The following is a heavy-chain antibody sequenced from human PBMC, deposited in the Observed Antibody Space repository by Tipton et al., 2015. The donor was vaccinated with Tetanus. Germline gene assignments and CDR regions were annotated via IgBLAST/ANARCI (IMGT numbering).Heavy chain of an antibody. Sequence: GLVKPSETLFLSCTVSGGSISSSSYYWGWIRQSPGKGLEWIGSIFYTGSTYYNPSLKRRTTISVDTSKNQFSLKLSSVTAADTGVYYCAKRDYKKGNWFDPWGQGIPVTVSS. CDR3: AKRDYKKGNWFDP. D-gene: IGHD4-11*01. CDR1: GGSISSSSYY. CDR2: IFYTGST. V-gene: IGHV4-39*01. J-gene: IGHJ5*02.